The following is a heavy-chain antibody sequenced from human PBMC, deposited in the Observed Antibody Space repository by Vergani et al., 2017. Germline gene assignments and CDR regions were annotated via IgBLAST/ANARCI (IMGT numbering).Heavy chain of an antibody. CDR3: VRGRAAAGSLDWFDP. CDR2: IYYSGST. Sequence: QVQLQESGPGLVKPSETLSPTCTVSGGPISSYYWSWIRQAPGKGLEWIGYIYYSGSTNYNPSLKSRVTISVDTSKNQFSLKLSSATAADTAVYYCVRGRAAAGSLDWFDPWGQGTLVTVSS. CDR1: GGPISSYY. V-gene: IGHV4-59*01. J-gene: IGHJ5*02. D-gene: IGHD6-13*01.